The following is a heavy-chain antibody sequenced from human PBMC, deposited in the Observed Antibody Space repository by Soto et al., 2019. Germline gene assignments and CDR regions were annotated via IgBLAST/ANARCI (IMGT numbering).Heavy chain of an antibody. CDR3: ARDCSVGSRYSVNAFDI. J-gene: IGHJ3*02. V-gene: IGHV3-21*01. Sequence: EVQLVESGGGLVKPGGSLRLSCAASGFTFSSYSMNWVRQAPGKGLEWVSSISSSSSYIYYADSVKGRFTSYRDNAKNSLYLQMISLRAEDTSVYYWARDCSVGSRYSVNAFDIWGQGTMVTVSS. CDR2: ISSSSSYI. D-gene: IGHD2-15*01. CDR1: GFTFSSYS.